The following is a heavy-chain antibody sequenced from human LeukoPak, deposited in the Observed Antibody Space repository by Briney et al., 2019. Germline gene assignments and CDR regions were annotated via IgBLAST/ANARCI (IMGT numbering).Heavy chain of an antibody. Sequence: GGSLRLSCAASGFTFSSYTVHWVRQAPGKGLEWVAVISYDGSNKYYADSVKGRFTISRDNARNSLYLQMNSLRAEDTAVYYCARDGSGWYYFDYWGQGTLVTVSS. CDR1: GFTFSSYT. D-gene: IGHD6-19*01. V-gene: IGHV3-30*04. CDR2: ISYDGSNK. CDR3: ARDGSGWYYFDY. J-gene: IGHJ4*02.